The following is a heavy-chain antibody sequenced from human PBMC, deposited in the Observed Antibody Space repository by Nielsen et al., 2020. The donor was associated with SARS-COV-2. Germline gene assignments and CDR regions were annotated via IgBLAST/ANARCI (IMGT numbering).Heavy chain of an antibody. CDR2: IHADGRST. V-gene: IGHV3-74*01. CDR1: GFTFSNYW. J-gene: IGHJ4*02. D-gene: IGHD3-22*01. CDR3: VRIRDDGYYYDTGPFDY. Sequence: GGSLRLSCVASGFTFSNYWMHWVRQTPGKGLFWVSRIHADGRSTTYADSVKGRFTISRDNAKNTVYLQMDSLRAEDTAVYYCVRIRDDGYYYDTGPFDYWGQGTLVTVSS.